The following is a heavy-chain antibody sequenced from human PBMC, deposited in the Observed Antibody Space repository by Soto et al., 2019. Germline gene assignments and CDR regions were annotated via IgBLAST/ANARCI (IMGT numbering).Heavy chain of an antibody. D-gene: IGHD2-2*01. CDR1: GFTFSSYA. CDR3: AREGVPAADLNWFDP. Sequence: QVQLVESGGGVVQPGRSLRLSCAASGFTFSSYAMHWVRQAPGKGLEWVAVISYDGSNKYYADSVKGRFTISRDNSKNTRDLQMNSLRAEDTAVYYCAREGVPAADLNWFDPWGQGTLVTVSS. CDR2: ISYDGSNK. V-gene: IGHV3-30-3*01. J-gene: IGHJ5*02.